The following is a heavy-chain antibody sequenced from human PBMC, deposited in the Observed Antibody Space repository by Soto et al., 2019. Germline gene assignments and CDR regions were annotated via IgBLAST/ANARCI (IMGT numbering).Heavy chain of an antibody. Sequence: ASVKVSCKAGGYGFTSYYMHWVRQAPGQGLEWMGIINPSGGSTSYAQKFQGRVTMTRDTSTSTVYMELSSLRSEDTAVHYCARETRGYSYGYWWFDPWGQGTLVTVSS. CDR3: ARETRGYSYGYWWFDP. D-gene: IGHD5-18*01. J-gene: IGHJ5*02. CDR1: GYGFTSYY. V-gene: IGHV1-46*01. CDR2: INPSGGST.